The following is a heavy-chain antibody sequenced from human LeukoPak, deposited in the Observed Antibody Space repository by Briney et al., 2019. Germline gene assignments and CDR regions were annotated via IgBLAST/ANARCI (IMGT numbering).Heavy chain of an antibody. V-gene: IGHV3-23*01. J-gene: IGHJ6*02. Sequence: GGSLRLSCAASGFTFSSYAMSWVRQAPGKGLEWVSAISGSGGSTYYADSVKGRFTISRDNSKNTLYLQMNSLRAEDTAVYYCAKDTVRGVRYYYYGMDVWGQGTTVTVSS. D-gene: IGHD3-10*01. CDR3: AKDTVRGVRYYYYGMDV. CDR1: GFTFSSYA. CDR2: ISGSGGST.